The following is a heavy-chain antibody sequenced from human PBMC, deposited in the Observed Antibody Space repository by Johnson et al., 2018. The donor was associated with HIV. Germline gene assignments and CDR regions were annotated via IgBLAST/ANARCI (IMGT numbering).Heavy chain of an antibody. D-gene: IGHD3-22*01. CDR2: ISGSDHST. V-gene: IGHV3-23*04. CDR1: AFTFSSND. J-gene: IGHJ3*02. Sequence: MQLVESWGGLVQPGGSLRLSCGASAFTFSSNDMKWVRQAPGKGLEWVSPISGSDHSTYYADSVRGRFTISRDNAKNTLCLQMNSLRAEDTAVYYCARDDTMMHGFDIWGQGTMVTVSS. CDR3: ARDDTMMHGFDI.